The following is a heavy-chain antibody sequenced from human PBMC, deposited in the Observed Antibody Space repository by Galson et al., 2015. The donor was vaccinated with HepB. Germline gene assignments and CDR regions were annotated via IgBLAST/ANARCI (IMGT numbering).Heavy chain of an antibody. D-gene: IGHD3-16*01. CDR2: ISGSGGST. Sequence: SLRLSCAASGFTFSSYAMSWVRQAPGKGLEWVSVISGSGGSTYYVDSVKGRFTISRDNSNNTLYLQMSSLRAEDTAVYFCAKGQLGVDYWGQGTLVTVSS. CDR3: AKGQLGVDY. CDR1: GFTFSSYA. V-gene: IGHV3-23*01. J-gene: IGHJ4*02.